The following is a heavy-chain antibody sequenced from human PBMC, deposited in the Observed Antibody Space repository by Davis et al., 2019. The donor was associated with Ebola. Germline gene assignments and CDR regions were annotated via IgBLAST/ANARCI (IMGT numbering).Heavy chain of an antibody. Sequence: ASVKVSCKASGYTFTSYYMHWVRQAPGQGLEWMGIINPSGGSTSYAQKFQGRVTMTRDTSTSTVYMELSSLRSEDTAVYYCARGGATYCGGDCYDPYYYGMDVWGQGTTVTVSS. V-gene: IGHV1-46*01. J-gene: IGHJ6*02. CDR1: GYTFTSYY. D-gene: IGHD2-21*01. CDR3: ARGGATYCGGDCYDPYYYGMDV. CDR2: INPSGGST.